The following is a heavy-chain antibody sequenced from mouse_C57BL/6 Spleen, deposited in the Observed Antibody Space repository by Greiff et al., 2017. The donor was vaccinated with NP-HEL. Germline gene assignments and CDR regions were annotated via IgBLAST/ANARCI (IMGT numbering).Heavy chain of an antibody. J-gene: IGHJ2*01. V-gene: IGHV1-55*01. CDR2: IYPGSGST. D-gene: IGHD2-3*01. CDR3: ARDDATPSPFDY. Sequence: QVQLQPGAELVKPGASVKMSCKASGYTFTSYWITWVKQRPGQGLEWIGDIYPGSGSTNYNEKFKSKATLTVDTSSSTAYMQLSSLTSEDSAVYYCARDDATPSPFDYWGQGTTLTVSS. CDR1: GYTFTSYW.